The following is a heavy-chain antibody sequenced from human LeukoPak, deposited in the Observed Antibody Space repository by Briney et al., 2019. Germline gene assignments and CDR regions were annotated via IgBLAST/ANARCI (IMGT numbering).Heavy chain of an antibody. J-gene: IGHJ4*02. CDR1: GGSISFYY. D-gene: IGHD1-26*01. CDR3: ARHGSGSWYLEY. Sequence: SETLSLTCTVSGGSISFYYWSWIRQPPGKGLECVGYVSYSGSTNYNSSLKSRVTISVDTSKNQFSLKLSSVTAADTAVYYCARHGSGSWYLEYWGQGTLVTVSS. V-gene: IGHV4-59*08. CDR2: VSYSGST.